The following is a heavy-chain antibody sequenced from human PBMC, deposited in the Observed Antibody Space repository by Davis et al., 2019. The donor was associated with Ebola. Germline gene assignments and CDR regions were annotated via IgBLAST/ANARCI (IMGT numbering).Heavy chain of an antibody. V-gene: IGHV3-53*05. CDR2: IYSGGST. Sequence: GESLKISCAASGFTVSSNYMSWVRQAPGKGLEWVSVIYSGGSTYYADSVKGRFNISRDNSKNTLYLQMNSLRAEDTAVYYCARGETTVTEDYYYYGMDVWGQGTTVTVSS. D-gene: IGHD4-11*01. CDR1: GFTVSSNY. CDR3: ARGETTVTEDYYYYGMDV. J-gene: IGHJ6*02.